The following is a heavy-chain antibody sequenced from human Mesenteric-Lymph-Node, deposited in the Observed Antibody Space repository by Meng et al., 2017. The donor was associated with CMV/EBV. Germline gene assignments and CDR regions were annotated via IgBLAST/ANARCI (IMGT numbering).Heavy chain of an antibody. CDR3: ADDSSGWYRGAFDI. CDR1: GGSISSSSYY. J-gene: IGHJ3*02. CDR2: IYYSGSI. V-gene: IGHV4-39*01. D-gene: IGHD6-19*01. Sequence: GSLRLSCTVSGGSISSSSYYWGWIRQPPGKGLEWIGSIYYSGSIYYNPSLKSRVTISVDTSKNQFSLKLSSVTAADTAVYYCADDSSGWYRGAFDIWGQGTMVTVSS.